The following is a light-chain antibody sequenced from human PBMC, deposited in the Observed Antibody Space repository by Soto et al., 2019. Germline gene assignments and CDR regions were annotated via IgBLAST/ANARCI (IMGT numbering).Light chain of an antibody. CDR2: GAS. CDR1: QSVSSN. V-gene: IGKV3-15*01. J-gene: IGKJ3*01. Sequence: EIVMTQSPATLSVSPGERATLSCRASQSVSSNLAWYQQKPGQAPRLLIYGASTRATGIPARFSGSGSGTDFTLTNSSLQSEDFAVYYCQQYNNWPFTFGPGTKVDIK. CDR3: QQYNNWPFT.